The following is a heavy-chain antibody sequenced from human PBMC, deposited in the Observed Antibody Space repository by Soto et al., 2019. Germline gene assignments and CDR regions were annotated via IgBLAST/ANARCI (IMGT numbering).Heavy chain of an antibody. CDR2: ISSSGSTR. J-gene: IGHJ4*02. Sequence: EVQLVESGGDLVQPGGSLRLSCAASGFTFSSYEMNWVRQAPGKGLEWVSYISSSGSTRYFADSVKGRFTISRDNAKNSLYMQMNSLRAEDTAVYYCARGYGGNSRYYLDYWGQGTLVTVSS. D-gene: IGHD2-21*02. V-gene: IGHV3-48*03. CDR1: GFTFSSYE. CDR3: ARGYGGNSRYYLDY.